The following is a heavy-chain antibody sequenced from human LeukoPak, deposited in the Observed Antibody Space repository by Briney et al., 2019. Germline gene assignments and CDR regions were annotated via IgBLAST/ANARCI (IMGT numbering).Heavy chain of an antibody. CDR1: GFTFSNYG. D-gene: IGHD4-11*01. V-gene: IGHV3-33*06. CDR2: IWSDATNQ. CDR3: AKDAQRGFDYSNSLEH. J-gene: IGHJ4*02. Sequence: QPGRSLSLSCVASGFTFSNYGMRWVRLDAGKGLEWVAVIWSDATNQYYGASVKGRFTISIDNFKNTVSLQMNSLRAEDTAIYYGAKDAQRGFDYSNSLEHWGQGSLVAVSS.